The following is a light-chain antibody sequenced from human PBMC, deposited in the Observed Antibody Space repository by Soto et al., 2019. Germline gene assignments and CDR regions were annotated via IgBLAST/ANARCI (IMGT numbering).Light chain of an antibody. V-gene: IGLV1-40*01. CDR3: QSYDSSLSGSKVV. CDR1: SSNIGAGYD. Sequence: QSVLTQPPSVSGAPGQRVTISCTGSSSNIGAGYDVHWYQQLLGTAPKLVIYGNRNRPSGVPDRFSGSKSGTSASLAITGLQAEDEADYYCQSYDSSLSGSKVVFGGGTQLTVL. CDR2: GNR. J-gene: IGLJ2*01.